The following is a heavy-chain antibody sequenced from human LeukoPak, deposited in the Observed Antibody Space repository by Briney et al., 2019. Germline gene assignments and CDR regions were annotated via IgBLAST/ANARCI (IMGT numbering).Heavy chain of an antibody. CDR2: IYPGDSDI. CDR1: GDTFSTYW. Sequence: GESLKISCKGAGDTFSTYWIGWVRQVPGKGLEGLGIIYPGDSDIRYSPSSEGHSAISVDRSTNTAYLQWSSRKAADTAIYYCPRRDGYSNGYTRHPGRYFDLWGRGTLVIVSS. J-gene: IGHJ2*01. D-gene: IGHD5-24*01. V-gene: IGHV5-51*01. CDR3: PRRDGYSNGYTRHPGRYFDL.